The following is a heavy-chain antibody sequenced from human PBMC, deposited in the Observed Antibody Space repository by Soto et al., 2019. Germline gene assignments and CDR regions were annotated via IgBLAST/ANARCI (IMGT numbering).Heavy chain of an antibody. CDR1: GGTFSSYA. Sequence: SVKVSCKAFGGTFSSYAICWVRQAPGQGLEWMGGIIPMFDSANYAQKFQGRVTITADESTSTAFMELSSLRSEDTAVYYCARRVVVTSVRDIAYYYYGLDVWGQGTTVTVSS. CDR3: ARRVVVTSVRDIAYYYYGLDV. J-gene: IGHJ6*02. D-gene: IGHD2-21*02. V-gene: IGHV1-69*13. CDR2: IIPMFDSA.